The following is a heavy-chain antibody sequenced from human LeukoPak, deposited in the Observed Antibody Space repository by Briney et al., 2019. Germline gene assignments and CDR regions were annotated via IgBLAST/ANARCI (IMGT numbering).Heavy chain of an antibody. V-gene: IGHV3-74*01. Sequence: GGSLRLSCAASGFTFSTYWMHWVRQAPGKGPMWVSRVNTDGSSTLYADSVKGRFTISRDNAKSTLYLEMNSLRVEDTAVYYCAREHHDVLSRVGFDYWGQGILVTVAS. CDR3: AREHHDVLSRVGFDY. D-gene: IGHD3-16*01. CDR1: GFTFSTYW. CDR2: VNTDGSST. J-gene: IGHJ4*02.